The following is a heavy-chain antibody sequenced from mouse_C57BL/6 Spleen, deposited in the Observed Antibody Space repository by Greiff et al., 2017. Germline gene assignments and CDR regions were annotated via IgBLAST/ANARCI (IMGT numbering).Heavy chain of an antibody. CDR3: TREDTTTVGGGYFDV. CDR1: GFTFSSYA. CDR2: ISSGGDYI. V-gene: IGHV5-9-1*02. D-gene: IGHD1-1*01. Sequence: DVKLVESGEGLVKPGGSLKLSCAASGFTFSSYAMSWVRQTPEKRLEWVAYISSGGDYIYYADTVKGRFTITRDNARNTPYLQMSSLKSEDTAMYYCTREDTTTVGGGYFDVWGTGTTVTVSS. J-gene: IGHJ1*03.